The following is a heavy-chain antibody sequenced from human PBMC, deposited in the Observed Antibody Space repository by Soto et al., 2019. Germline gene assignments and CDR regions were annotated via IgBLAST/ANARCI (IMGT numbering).Heavy chain of an antibody. Sequence: ASVKVSCQASGYTFPGHYIHLLLQAPGQGPEWMGEIGPASGDTRYAQKFQGRVTMTRDTSITTVYMELNNLSPDDTAVYYCGRGRSGQLVVFYWGQGTPVTVS. CDR2: IGPASGDT. V-gene: IGHV1-2*02. J-gene: IGHJ4*02. CDR1: GYTFPGHY. CDR3: GRGRSGQLVVFY. D-gene: IGHD3-10*01.